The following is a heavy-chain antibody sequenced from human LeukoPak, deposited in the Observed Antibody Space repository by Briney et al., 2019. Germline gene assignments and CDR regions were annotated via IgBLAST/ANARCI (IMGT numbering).Heavy chain of an antibody. D-gene: IGHD3-3*01. CDR3: ARAFGVVIRYYYYYMDV. V-gene: IGHV4-34*01. Sequence: PSETLSLTCAVYGGSFSGYYWSWIRQPPGKGLEWIGEINHSGSTNYNPSLKSRVTISVDTSKNQFSLKLSSVTAADTAVYYCARAFGVVIRYYYYYMDVRGKGTTVTVSS. CDR2: INHSGST. J-gene: IGHJ6*03. CDR1: GGSFSGYY.